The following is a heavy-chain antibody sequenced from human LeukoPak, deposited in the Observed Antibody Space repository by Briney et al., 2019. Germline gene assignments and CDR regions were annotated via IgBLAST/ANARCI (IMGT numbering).Heavy chain of an antibody. J-gene: IGHJ6*03. Sequence: GGFLRLSCAASGFTFSSYAMSWVRQAPGKGLEWVSAISASAAGTYYTESAKGRFTISRDNSKNTLYLQMNSLRAEDTAVYYCAKGTKYYGSGTIFYYMDVWGKGTTVTVSS. CDR3: AKGTKYYGSGTIFYYMDV. CDR1: GFTFSSYA. CDR2: ISASAAGT. D-gene: IGHD3-10*01. V-gene: IGHV3-23*01.